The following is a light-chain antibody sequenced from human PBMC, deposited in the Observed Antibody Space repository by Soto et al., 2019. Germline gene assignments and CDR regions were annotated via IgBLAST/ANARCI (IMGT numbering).Light chain of an antibody. J-gene: IGLJ1*01. CDR1: NSDVGGYNY. Sequence: QSVLTQPASVSGSPGQPITIPCTGTNSDVGGYNYVSWYQHHPGKAPKLMIYEVFNRPSGVSSRFSGSKSGSTASLTISGLQAEDEADYYCSSYTTTNTLYVFGTGTKVTVL. CDR2: EVF. CDR3: SSYTTTNTLYV. V-gene: IGLV2-14*01.